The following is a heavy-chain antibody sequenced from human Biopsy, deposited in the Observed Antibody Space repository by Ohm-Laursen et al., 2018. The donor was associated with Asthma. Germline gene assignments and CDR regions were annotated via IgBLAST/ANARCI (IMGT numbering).Heavy chain of an antibody. Sequence: SLRLSCTASGFTFSSYGMHWVRQAPGKGLEWVAVISYDGSNKYYANSVKGRFTISRDNSMNTLYLQMNSLRAEDTAVYYCARESSVAGSSDFGYWGQGTLVTVSS. CDR2: ISYDGSNK. D-gene: IGHD6-19*01. J-gene: IGHJ4*02. V-gene: IGHV3-30*03. CDR3: ARESSVAGSSDFGY. CDR1: GFTFSSYG.